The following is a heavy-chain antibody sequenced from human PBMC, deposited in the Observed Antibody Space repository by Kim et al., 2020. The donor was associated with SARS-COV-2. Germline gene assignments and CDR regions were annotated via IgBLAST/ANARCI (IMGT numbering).Heavy chain of an antibody. Sequence: GGSLRLSCAASGFTFSSYSMNWVRQAPGKGLEWVSYISSSSSTIYYADSVKGRFTISRDNAKNSLYLQMNSLRAEDTAVYYCARDMSIPFSGYNSGDAFDIWGQGTMVTVSS. CDR3: ARDMSIPFSGYNSGDAFDI. CDR2: ISSSSSTI. V-gene: IGHV3-48*04. D-gene: IGHD3-22*01. CDR1: GFTFSSYS. J-gene: IGHJ3*02.